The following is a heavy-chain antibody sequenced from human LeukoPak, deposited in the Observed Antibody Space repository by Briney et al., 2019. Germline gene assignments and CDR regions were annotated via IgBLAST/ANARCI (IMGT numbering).Heavy chain of an antibody. J-gene: IGHJ4*02. CDR2: IRSKTFSGTT. V-gene: IGHV3-49*04. D-gene: IGHD5-12*01. CDR3: TRRVFSAYGGPGVFDY. Sequence: PGGSLRLSCTASGFTFGDYAMTWVRQAPGKGLEWVSFIRSKTFSGTTEYAASVEGRFTISRDDSKSIAYLQMNSLKTEDTAVYYCTRRVFSAYGGPGVFDYWGQGTLVTVSS. CDR1: GFTFGDYA.